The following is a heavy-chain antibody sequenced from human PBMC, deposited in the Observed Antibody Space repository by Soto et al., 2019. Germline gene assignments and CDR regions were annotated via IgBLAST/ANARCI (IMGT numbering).Heavy chain of an antibody. Sequence: SGTTLVNPTQTLTLPCTFSGFSLSTSGVGVGWIRQPPGKALEWLALIYWNDDKRYSPSLKSRLTITKDTSKNQVVLTMTNMDPVDTATYYCAHRRGSAGAFDIWGQGTMVTVSS. CDR2: IYWNDDK. CDR3: AHRRGSAGAFDI. CDR1: GFSLSTSGVG. J-gene: IGHJ3*02. D-gene: IGHD3-16*01. V-gene: IGHV2-5*01.